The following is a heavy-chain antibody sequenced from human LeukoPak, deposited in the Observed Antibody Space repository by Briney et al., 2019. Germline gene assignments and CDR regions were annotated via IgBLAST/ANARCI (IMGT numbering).Heavy chain of an antibody. CDR2: IWNDGNKK. D-gene: IGHD1-26*01. CDR3: ARGASSNIGFFDS. V-gene: IGHV3-33*08. Sequence: PGGSLRLSCAASGSTFDDYAMHWVRQAPGRGLEWVAVIWNDGNKKYYLDSVKGRFTISRDNSKNTLFLQMDSLGADDTAVHHCARGASSNIGFFDSWGQGTLVTVSS. CDR1: GSTFDDYA. J-gene: IGHJ4*02.